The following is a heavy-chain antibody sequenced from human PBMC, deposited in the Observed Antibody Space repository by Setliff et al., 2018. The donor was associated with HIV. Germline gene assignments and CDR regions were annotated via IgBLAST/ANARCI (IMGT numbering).Heavy chain of an antibody. CDR1: GGSTSSSSNY. D-gene: IGHD2-8*01. V-gene: IGHV4-39*07. J-gene: IGHJ6*03. CDR2: MHYSGTT. CDR3: ARDSANGKTANLNYLDV. Sequence: SETLSLTCTVSGGSTSSSSNYWGWIRQPPGKGLEWIGNMHYSGTTYYNPSLKSRVIISVDTSKNQFSLKLSSVTAADTAVYYCARDSANGKTANLNYLDVWGKGTTVTVSS.